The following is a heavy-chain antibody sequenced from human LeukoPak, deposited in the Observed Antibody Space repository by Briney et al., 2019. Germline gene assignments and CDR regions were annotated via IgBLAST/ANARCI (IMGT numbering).Heavy chain of an antibody. CDR1: GFTFSRYG. V-gene: IGHV3-30*18. CDR3: AKSAVAGTGYFDL. D-gene: IGHD6-19*01. J-gene: IGHJ2*01. CDR2: ISYDGSNK. Sequence: PGGSMRLSCAASGFTFSRYGMHWVRQASGKGLEWVALISYDGSNKYYADSVKGRFTISRDNSKNTLYLQMNSLRPEDTAVYYCAKSAVAGTGYFDLWGRGTLVTVSS.